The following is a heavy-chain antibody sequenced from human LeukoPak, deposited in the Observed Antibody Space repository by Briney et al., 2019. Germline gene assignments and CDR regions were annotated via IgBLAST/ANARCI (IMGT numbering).Heavy chain of an antibody. CDR1: GGSISSYY. CDR2: IYYSGST. V-gene: IGHV4-59*01. D-gene: IGHD3-9*01. J-gene: IGHJ5*02. CDR3: AREAFDSNWFDP. Sequence: SETLSLTCTVSGGSISSYYWSWIRQPPGKGLEWIGYIYYSGSTNYNPSLKSRVTISVDTSKNQFSLKLSSVTAADTAVYYCAREAFDSNWFDPWGQGNLVTVSS.